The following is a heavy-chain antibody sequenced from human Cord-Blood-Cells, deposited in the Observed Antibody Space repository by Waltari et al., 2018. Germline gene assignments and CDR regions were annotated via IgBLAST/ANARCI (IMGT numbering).Heavy chain of an antibody. CDR3: ARKGTEQQVVSGWFDP. J-gene: IGHJ5*02. V-gene: IGHV4-59*01. CDR1: GGSISSYY. CDR2: IYYSGIT. Sequence: QVQLQESGPGLVKPSETLSLTCTVSGGSISSYYWSWIRQPPGKGLEWIGYIYYSGITNYNPSLKSRVTISVDTSKNQFSLKLSSVTAADTAVYYCARKGTEQQVVSGWFDPWGQGTLVTVSS. D-gene: IGHD6-13*01.